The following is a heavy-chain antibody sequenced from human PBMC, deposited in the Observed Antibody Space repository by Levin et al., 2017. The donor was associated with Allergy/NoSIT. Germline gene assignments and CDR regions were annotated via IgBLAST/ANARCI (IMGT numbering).Heavy chain of an antibody. Sequence: SETLSLTCTVSGGSFITSSYFWAWIRQPPGKGLEWLGSIYYSGPPYYNPSLKSRLTISIDPSTNQFSLKLRSVTAADTAVYYCARHTALLWFEELVFDSWGQGNLVAVSS. D-gene: IGHD3-10*01. CDR3: ARHTALLWFEELVFDS. V-gene: IGHV4-39*01. CDR2: IYYSGPP. CDR1: GGSFITSSYF. J-gene: IGHJ4*02.